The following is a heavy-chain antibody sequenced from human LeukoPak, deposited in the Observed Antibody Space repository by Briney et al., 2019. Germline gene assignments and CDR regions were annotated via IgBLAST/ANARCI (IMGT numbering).Heavy chain of an antibody. J-gene: IGHJ4*02. Sequence: PGGSLRVSCAASRFSFSNYWMHWVRQAPGKGLVWVSRVKSDGSNPSYADSVKGRFTISRDNAENMLYLQMNTLGAEDTAVYYCARDIVSGSGSLDYWGQGTLVTVSS. CDR2: VKSDGSNP. D-gene: IGHD3-10*01. CDR1: RFSFSNYW. CDR3: ARDIVSGSGSLDY. V-gene: IGHV3-74*01.